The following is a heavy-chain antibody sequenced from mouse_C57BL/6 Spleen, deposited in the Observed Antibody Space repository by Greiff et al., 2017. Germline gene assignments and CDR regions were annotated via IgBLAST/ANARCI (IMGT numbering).Heavy chain of an antibody. J-gene: IGHJ4*01. CDR3: ARLGIYDGYYVGAMDY. V-gene: IGHV5-17*01. Sequence: DVMLVESGGGLVQPGGSLKLSCAASGFTFSDYGMHWVRQAPEKGLEWVAYISSGSSTIYYADTVKGRFTISRDNAKNTLFLQMTSLRSEDTAMYYCARLGIYDGYYVGAMDYWGQGTSVTVSS. CDR1: GFTFSDYG. CDR2: ISSGSSTI. D-gene: IGHD2-3*01.